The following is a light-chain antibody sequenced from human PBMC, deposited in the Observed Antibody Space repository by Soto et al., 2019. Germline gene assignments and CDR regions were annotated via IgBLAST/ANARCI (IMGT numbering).Light chain of an antibody. CDR2: GAS. J-gene: IGKJ1*01. Sequence: EIVLTQSPGTLSLSPGERATLSCRASQSVSNNSLAWYHQKSGRAPRLVISGASRQATGVPDRFSGRWCGTDFPLTISRLESEEFEVYYCQQYGTTPWTFGQGTKVEFK. CDR1: QSVSNNS. CDR3: QQYGTTPWT. V-gene: IGKV3-20*01.